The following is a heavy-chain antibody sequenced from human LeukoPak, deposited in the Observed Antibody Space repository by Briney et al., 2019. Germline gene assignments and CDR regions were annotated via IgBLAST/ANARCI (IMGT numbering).Heavy chain of an antibody. CDR1: GGSVSSSLYY. D-gene: IGHD2-2*01. J-gene: IGHJ5*02. V-gene: IGHV4-39*07. Sequence: SETLSLTCTVSGGSVSSSLYYWGWIRQPPGKGLEWIGEINHSGSTNYNPSLTSPVTISVDTSKNQFSLKLSSVTAADTAVYYCASRGYCSSPSCYENWFDPWGQGTLVTVSS. CDR3: ASRGYCSSPSCYENWFDP. CDR2: INHSGST.